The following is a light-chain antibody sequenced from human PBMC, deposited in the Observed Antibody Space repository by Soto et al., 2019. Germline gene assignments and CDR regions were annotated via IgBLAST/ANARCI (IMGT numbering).Light chain of an antibody. J-gene: IGKJ2*01. V-gene: IGKV1-39*01. CDR3: QQSYRAPRT. CDR1: QSISSY. Sequence: DIQMTQSPSSLSASVGDRVTITCRRSQSISSYLNWYQQKPGKAPKVLISGASSLQSGVPSRFSGSGSGTDFTLTISSLQPEDFATYYCQQSYRAPRTFGQGTKLEIK. CDR2: GAS.